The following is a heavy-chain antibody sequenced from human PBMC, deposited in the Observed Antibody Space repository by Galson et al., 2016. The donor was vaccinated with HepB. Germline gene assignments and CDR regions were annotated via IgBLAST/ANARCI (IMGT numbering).Heavy chain of an antibody. CDR1: GFTFSTYG. D-gene: IGHD5-18*01. CDR2: ISYDGSNK. Sequence: SLRLSCAASGFTFSTYGMHWVRQAPGKGLDWVAVISYDGSNKYYADSVKGQFTISRDNSKNTLYLQMNSLRAEDTAVYYCAKDHGYSYGYLAYWGQGTLVTVSS. J-gene: IGHJ4*02. CDR3: AKDHGYSYGYLAY. V-gene: IGHV3-30*18.